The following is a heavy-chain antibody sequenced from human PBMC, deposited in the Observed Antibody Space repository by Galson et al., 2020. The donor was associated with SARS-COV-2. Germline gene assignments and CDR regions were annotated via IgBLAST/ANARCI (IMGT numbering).Heavy chain of an antibody. J-gene: IGHJ6*03. V-gene: IGHV4-34*01. D-gene: IGHD2-2*02. Sequence: SETLSLTCAVYGGSFSGYYWSWIRQPPGKGLEWIGEINHSGSTNYNPSLKSRVTISVDTSKNQFSLKLSSVTAADTAVYYCARLVGYCSSTSCYTGYYYYMDVWGKGTTVTVSS. CDR2: INHSGST. CDR1: GGSFSGYY. CDR3: ARLVGYCSSTSCYTGYYYYMDV.